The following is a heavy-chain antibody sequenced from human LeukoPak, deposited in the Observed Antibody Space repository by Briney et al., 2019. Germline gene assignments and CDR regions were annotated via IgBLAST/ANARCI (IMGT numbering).Heavy chain of an antibody. Sequence: GGSLRLSCAASGFTVNSNYMSWVRQAPGKGLEWVSVIYSGGSTYYADSVKGRFTISRDNSKNTLYLQMNSLRAEDTALYYCARDYDYGDYPGYWGQGTLVTVSS. V-gene: IGHV3-53*01. CDR3: ARDYDYGDYPGY. D-gene: IGHD4-17*01. J-gene: IGHJ4*02. CDR1: GFTVNSNY. CDR2: IYSGGST.